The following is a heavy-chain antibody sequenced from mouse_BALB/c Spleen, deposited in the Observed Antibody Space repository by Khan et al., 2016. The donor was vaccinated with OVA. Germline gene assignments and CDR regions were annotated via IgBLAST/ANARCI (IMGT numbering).Heavy chain of an antibody. V-gene: IGHV5-6*01. Sequence: EVQLVESGGDLVKPGGSLKLSCAASGFTFSNYGMSWVRQIPDKRLEWVATINSDGTYTYYPDSVKGRFTISRNNAKNTPYLEMSSLKSEDTAMYYCASHLTGSFAYWGQGTLVTVSA. CDR3: ASHLTGSFAY. J-gene: IGHJ3*01. CDR2: INSDGTYT. D-gene: IGHD4-1*01. CDR1: GFTFSNYG.